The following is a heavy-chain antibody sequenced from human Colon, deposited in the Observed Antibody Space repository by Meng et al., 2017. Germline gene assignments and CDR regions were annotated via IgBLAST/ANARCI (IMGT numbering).Heavy chain of an antibody. CDR1: GFIFSDYW. D-gene: IGHD3-10*01. Sequence: GGFLRPSCVASGFIFSDYWMSWVRQAPGKGLEWLANINQDGSEKNYVDSVKGRFTISRDNAKNSLYLQMDSLRAEDTAVYYCARGGSILRGVIWVYWGQGTLVTVSS. CDR3: ARGGSILRGVIWVY. CDR2: INQDGSEK. J-gene: IGHJ4*02. V-gene: IGHV3-7*01.